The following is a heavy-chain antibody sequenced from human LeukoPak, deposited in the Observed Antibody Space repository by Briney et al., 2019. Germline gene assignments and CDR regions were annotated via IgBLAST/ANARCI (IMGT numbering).Heavy chain of an antibody. CDR3: AKDRSPTGSYYGMDV. Sequence: PGGSLRLSCAASGFTFSYYAMRWVRQAPGKGLEWAAVISNDGSKKFYIDSVKGRFTVSSDKSTDTLYLQMNSLRPEDTAVYYCAKDRSPTGSYYGMDVWGQGTTVIVSS. D-gene: IGHD1-1*01. CDR2: ISNDGSKK. CDR1: GFTFSYYA. V-gene: IGHV3-30*18. J-gene: IGHJ6*02.